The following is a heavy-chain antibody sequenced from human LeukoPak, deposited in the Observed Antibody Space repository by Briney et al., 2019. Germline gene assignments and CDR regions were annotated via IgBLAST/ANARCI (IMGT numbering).Heavy chain of an antibody. J-gene: IGHJ6*04. V-gene: IGHV4-34*01. CDR1: GGSFSGYY. CDR3: ARGWIFAVAAFYYYYGMDV. D-gene: IGHD6-19*01. Sequence: SETLSLTCAVYGGSFSGYYWSWIRQPPGKGREWIGEINHSGNTNYNPSLKSRVTISVDTSKNQFSLKLSSVTAADTAVYYCARGWIFAVAAFYYYYGMDVWGKGTTVTVSS. CDR2: INHSGNT.